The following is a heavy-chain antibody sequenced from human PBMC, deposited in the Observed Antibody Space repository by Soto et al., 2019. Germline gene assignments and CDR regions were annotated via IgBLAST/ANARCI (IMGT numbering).Heavy chain of an antibody. J-gene: IGHJ3*02. CDR2: IKSKTDGGTT. D-gene: IGHD3-3*01. V-gene: IGHV3-15*07. Sequence: EVQLVESGGGLVKPGGSLRLSCAASGFTFSNAWMNWVRQAPGKGLEWVGRIKSKTDGGTTDYAAPVKGRFTISRDDSKNTLYLQMNSLQTEDTAVYYCTTVSTVTRGYDFWSGYWIPQVSFDAFDIWGQGTMVTVSS. CDR3: TTVSTVTRGYDFWSGYWIPQVSFDAFDI. CDR1: GFTFSNAW.